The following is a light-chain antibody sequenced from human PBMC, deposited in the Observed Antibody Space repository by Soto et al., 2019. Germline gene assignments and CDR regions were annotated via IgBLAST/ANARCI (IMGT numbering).Light chain of an antibody. CDR1: QSISSTY. CDR2: GAS. J-gene: IGKJ5*01. Sequence: EIVLTQSPGTLSLSPGERATLFCRTSQSISSTYLAWFQQKPGQAPRLLIYGASSRASGIPDRFSGSGSGTDFTLIISRLEPEDFAVYYCQQYGSWITFGQGTRLEIK. V-gene: IGKV3-20*01. CDR3: QQYGSWIT.